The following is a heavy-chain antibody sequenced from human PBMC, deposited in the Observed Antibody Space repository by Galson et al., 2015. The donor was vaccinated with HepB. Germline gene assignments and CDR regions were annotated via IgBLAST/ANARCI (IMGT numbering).Heavy chain of an antibody. CDR1: GFTFSSYA. V-gene: IGHV3-30-3*01. Sequence: SLRLSCAASGFTFSSYAMHWVRQAPGKGLEWVAVISYDGSNKYYAGSVKGRFTISRDNSKNTLYLQMNSLRAEDTAVYYCARDYYYDSRDWGFDIWGQGTMVTVSS. D-gene: IGHD3-22*01. J-gene: IGHJ3*02. CDR2: ISYDGSNK. CDR3: ARDYYYDSRDWGFDI.